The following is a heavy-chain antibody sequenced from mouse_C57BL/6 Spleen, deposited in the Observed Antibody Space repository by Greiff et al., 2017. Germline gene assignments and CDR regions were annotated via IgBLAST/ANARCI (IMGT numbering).Heavy chain of an antibody. CDR1: GYAFSSYW. V-gene: IGHV1-80*01. CDR3: ARPAAAYGNPLDY. CDR2: IYPGDGDT. D-gene: IGHD2-1*01. J-gene: IGHJ2*01. Sequence: QVQLKQSGAELVKPGASVKISCKASGYAFSSYWMNWVKQRPGQGLEWIGQIYPGDGDTNYNGKFKGKATLTADKSSSTAYMQLSSLTSKDSAVYFGARPAAAYGNPLDYWGQGTTLTVSS.